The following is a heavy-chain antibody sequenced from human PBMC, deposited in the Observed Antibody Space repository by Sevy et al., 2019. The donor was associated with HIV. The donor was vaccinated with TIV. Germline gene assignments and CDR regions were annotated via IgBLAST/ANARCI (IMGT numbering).Heavy chain of an antibody. V-gene: IGHV3-7*01. CDR1: GFTFSSYW. J-gene: IGHJ3*02. CDR3: ARDKGNYYPDAFDI. D-gene: IGHD3-22*01. CDR2: IKQDGSEK. Sequence: GGSLRLSCAASGFTFSSYWMSWVRQAPGKGLEWVANIKQDGSEKYYVDSVKGRFTISRDNAKNSLYLQMNGLRAEDTAVYYCARDKGNYYPDAFDIWGQGTMVTVSS.